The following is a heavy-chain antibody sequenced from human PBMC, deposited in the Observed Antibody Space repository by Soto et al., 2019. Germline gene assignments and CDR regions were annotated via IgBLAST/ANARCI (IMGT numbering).Heavy chain of an antibody. CDR3: MLDPDAFDI. CDR2: ISSSGSTI. CDR1: GFTFSSYS. V-gene: IGHV3-48*04. J-gene: IGHJ3*02. Sequence: GGSLRLSCAASGFTFSSYSMNWVRQAPGKGLEWVSYISSSGSTIYYADSVKGRFTISRDNAKNSLYLQMNSLRAEDTAVYYCMLDPDAFDIWGQGSMVTVSS. D-gene: IGHD2-8*01.